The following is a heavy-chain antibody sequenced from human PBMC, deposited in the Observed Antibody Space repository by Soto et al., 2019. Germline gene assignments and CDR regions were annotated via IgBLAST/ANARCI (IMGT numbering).Heavy chain of an antibody. CDR2: IYRSGIT. D-gene: IGHD2-21*02. V-gene: IGHV3-66*01. CDR1: GFTVSSNY. J-gene: IGHJ2*01. Sequence: EVQLVESGGGLVQPGGSLRLSCAASGFTVSSNYMSWVRQAPGKGLEWVSVIYRSGITYYTDSVKGRFIISRDNPKNTLYLQMNSLRAEDTAVYYCARERVVVTGTPRWYFDLWGRGTLVTVSS. CDR3: ARERVVVTGTPRWYFDL.